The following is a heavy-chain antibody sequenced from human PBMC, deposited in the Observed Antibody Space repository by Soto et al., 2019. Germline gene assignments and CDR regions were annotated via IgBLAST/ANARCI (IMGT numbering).Heavy chain of an antibody. CDR3: AKDYCSSTSCSMHYYYYYGMDV. V-gene: IGHV3-30*18. D-gene: IGHD2-2*01. CDR1: GFTFSSYG. J-gene: IGHJ6*02. CDR2: ISYDGSNK. Sequence: GGSLRLSCAASGFTFSSYGMHWVRQAPGKGLEWVAVISYDGSNKYYADSVKGRFTISRDNSKKTLYLQMNSLRAEDTAVYYCAKDYCSSTSCSMHYYYYYGMDVWGQGTTVTVSS.